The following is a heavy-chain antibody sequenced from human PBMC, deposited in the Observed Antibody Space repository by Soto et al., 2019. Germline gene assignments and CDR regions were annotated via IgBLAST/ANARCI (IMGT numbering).Heavy chain of an antibody. V-gene: IGHV1-18*04. D-gene: IGHD2-2*01. J-gene: IGHJ6*02. CDR3: AAPEGVPAVSYYYGMDV. CDR1: GYTFTSNS. CDR2: INVYNGNT. Sequence: ASVKVSCKASGYTFTSNSIGWVRQAPGQGLEWMGWINVYNGNTKYAQKFQGRVTITADESTSTAYMELSSLRSEDTAVYYCAAPEGVPAVSYYYGMDVWGQGTTVTVSS.